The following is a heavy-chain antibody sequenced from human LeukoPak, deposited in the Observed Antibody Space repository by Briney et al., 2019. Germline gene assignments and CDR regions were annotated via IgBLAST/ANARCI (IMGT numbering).Heavy chain of an antibody. CDR3: ARESHAGSDYYDSSGYYPRDF. CDR1: GYTFTSYG. Sequence: SCKASGYTFTSYGMSWVRQAPGKGLEWVSAISGSGGSTYYADSVKGRFTISRDNSKNKLYLQMNSLRAEDTAVYYCARESHAGSDYYDSSGYYPRDFWGQGTLVTVSS. J-gene: IGHJ4*02. CDR2: ISGSGGST. V-gene: IGHV3-23*01. D-gene: IGHD3-22*01.